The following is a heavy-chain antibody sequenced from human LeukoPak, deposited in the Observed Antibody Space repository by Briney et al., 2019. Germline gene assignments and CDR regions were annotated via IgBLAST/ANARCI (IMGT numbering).Heavy chain of an antibody. CDR2: IFASGST. D-gene: IGHD6-6*01. V-gene: IGHV4-61*02. Sequence: SETLSLTCTVSGASISSGSYYWNWIRQPAGKGLEWIGRIFASGSTNYNPSLKSRVTISLDTSKNQLSLKLSSVTAADTAVYYCAGEQLVPVFDYWGQGTLVTVSS. CDR3: AGEQLVPVFDY. J-gene: IGHJ4*02. CDR1: GASISSGSYY.